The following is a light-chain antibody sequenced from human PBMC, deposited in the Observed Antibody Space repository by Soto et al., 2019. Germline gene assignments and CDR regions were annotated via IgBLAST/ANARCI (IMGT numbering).Light chain of an antibody. J-gene: IGKJ3*01. CDR1: QSVNTW. CDR2: DAS. CDR3: QHYHGYPFT. Sequence: DIQMTQSPSTLSASVGARVTITCRASQSVNTWLAWYQQKPGKAPVLLIYDASSLKSGVPPRFSGSGSGTEFTLTITSLQPDDFAIYYCQHYHGYPFTFGPGTKVDIK. V-gene: IGKV1-5*01.